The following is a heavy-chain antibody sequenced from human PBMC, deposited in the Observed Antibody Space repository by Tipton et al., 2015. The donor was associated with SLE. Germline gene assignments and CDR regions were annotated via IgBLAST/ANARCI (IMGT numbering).Heavy chain of an antibody. CDR1: GGAISGGAYY. V-gene: IGHV4-61*09. D-gene: IGHD1-7*01. J-gene: IGHJ6*02. CDR3: ARHTWNFISHYYIGMDV. Sequence: TLSLTCILSGGAISGGAYYWSWIRQSAGKGLEWIGHISSSGNTNYNPSLKSRVTISVDTSKVQFSLKLSSVTAADTALYYCARHTWNFISHYYIGMDVWGQGTTVTVSS. CDR2: ISSSGNT.